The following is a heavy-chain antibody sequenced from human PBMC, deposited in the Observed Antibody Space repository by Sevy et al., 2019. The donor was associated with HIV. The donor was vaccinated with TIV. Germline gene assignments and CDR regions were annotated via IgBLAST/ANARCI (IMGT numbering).Heavy chain of an antibody. CDR3: AKETAAADFDY. V-gene: IGHV3-23*01. J-gene: IGHJ4*02. CDR1: GFTVSSNY. CDR2: ISGSGGST. D-gene: IGHD6-13*01. Sequence: GGSLRLSCAASGFTVSSNYMSWVRQAPGKGLEWVSAISGSGGSTYYADSVKGRFTISRDNSKNTLYLQMNSLRAEDTAVYYCAKETAAADFDYWGQGTLVTVSS.